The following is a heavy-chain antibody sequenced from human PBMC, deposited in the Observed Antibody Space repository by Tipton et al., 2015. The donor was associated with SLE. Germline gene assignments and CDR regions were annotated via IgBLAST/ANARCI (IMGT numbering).Heavy chain of an antibody. D-gene: IGHD1-20*01. CDR1: NYSIRSGYY. CDR2: IYTSGST. J-gene: IGHJ4*02. CDR3: ARQQRFNWYFDY. Sequence: LRLSCTVSNYSIRSGYYWGWIRQPAGKGLEWIGRIYTSGSTNYNPSLKSRVTISVDTSKNQFSLKLSSVTAADTAVYYCARQQRFNWYFDYWGQGALVTVSS. V-gene: IGHV4-61*02.